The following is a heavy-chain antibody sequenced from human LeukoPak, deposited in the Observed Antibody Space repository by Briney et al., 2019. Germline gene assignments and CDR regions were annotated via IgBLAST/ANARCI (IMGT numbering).Heavy chain of an antibody. CDR3: ARGGYYGSGNDFRFDP. V-gene: IGHV4-59*01. CDR2: IYYSGST. CDR1: GFTFDDYG. D-gene: IGHD3-10*01. J-gene: IGHJ5*02. Sequence: GSLRLSCAVSGFTFDDYGMSWIRQPPGKGLEWIGYIYYSGSTNYKPSLKSRVTISVDTSKNQFSLKLNSVTAADTAVYYCARGGYYGSGNDFRFDPWGQGTLVTVSS.